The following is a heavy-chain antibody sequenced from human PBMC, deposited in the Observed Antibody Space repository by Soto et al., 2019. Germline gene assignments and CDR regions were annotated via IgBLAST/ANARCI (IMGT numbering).Heavy chain of an antibody. Sequence: SETLSLTCAVYGGSFSGYYWSWIRQPPGKGLEWIGEINHSGSTNYNPSLKSRVTISVDTSKNQFSLKLSSVTAADTAVYYCARDYGDYALHYWGQGTLVTSPQ. CDR3: ARDYGDYALHY. CDR2: INHSGST. V-gene: IGHV4-34*01. J-gene: IGHJ4*02. CDR1: GGSFSGYY. D-gene: IGHD4-17*01.